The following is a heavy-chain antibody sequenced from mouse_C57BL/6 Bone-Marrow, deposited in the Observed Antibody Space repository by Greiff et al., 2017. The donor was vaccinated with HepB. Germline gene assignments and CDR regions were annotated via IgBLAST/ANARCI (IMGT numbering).Heavy chain of an antibody. D-gene: IGHD3-3*01. V-gene: IGHV5-4*03. CDR3: ARLGGGLREFDY. CDR1: GFTFSGYA. Sequence: EVKLMESGGGLVKPGGSLKLSCAASGFTFSGYAMSWVRQTPEKRLEWVATISDGGSYTYYPDNVKGRFTISRDNAKNNLYLQMSHLKSEDTAMYYCARLGGGLREFDYWGQGTTLTVSS. J-gene: IGHJ2*01. CDR2: ISDGGSYT.